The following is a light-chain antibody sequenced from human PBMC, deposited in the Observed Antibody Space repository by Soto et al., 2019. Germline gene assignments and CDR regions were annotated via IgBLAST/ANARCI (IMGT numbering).Light chain of an antibody. CDR2: AAS. CDR3: QQYYSYPRT. CDR1: QGISSY. Sequence: AIRRTQSPSSLSASTGDRVTITCRASQGISSYLAWYQQKPGKAPKLLIYAASTLQSGVPSRFSGSGSGTDFTLTISCLQSEDFATYYCQQYYSYPRTFGQVTMVDI. J-gene: IGKJ1*01. V-gene: IGKV1-8*01.